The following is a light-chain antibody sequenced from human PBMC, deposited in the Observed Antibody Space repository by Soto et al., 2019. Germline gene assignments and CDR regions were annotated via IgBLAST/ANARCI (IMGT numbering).Light chain of an antibody. CDR2: GVS. Sequence: EIVMTQSPVTLSVSPGERATLSCRASQSVSTNLAWYQQKPGQSPRLLIYGVSTRANGVPARFSGSASGSEFILTISSLQSEDFAVYHCQQYGSSSYTFGQGTQLEIK. CDR3: QQYGSSSYT. J-gene: IGKJ2*01. V-gene: IGKV3-15*01. CDR1: QSVSTN.